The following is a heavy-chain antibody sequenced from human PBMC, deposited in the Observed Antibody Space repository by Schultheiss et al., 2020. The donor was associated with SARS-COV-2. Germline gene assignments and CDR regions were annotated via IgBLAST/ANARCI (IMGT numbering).Heavy chain of an antibody. CDR1: GFTFSSYE. CDR2: ISGSGGST. J-gene: IGHJ6*02. Sequence: GGSLRLSCAASGFTFSSYEMNWVRQAPGKGLEWVSAISGSGGSTYYADSVKGRFTISRDNSKNTLYLQMNSLRAEDTAVYYCANSGGTTYYYYGMDVWGQGTTVTVSS. V-gene: IGHV3-23*01. CDR3: ANSGGTTYYYYGMDV. D-gene: IGHD1-7*01.